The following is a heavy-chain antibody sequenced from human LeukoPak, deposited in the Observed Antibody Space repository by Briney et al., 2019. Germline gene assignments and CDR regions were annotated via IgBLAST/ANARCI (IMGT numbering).Heavy chain of an antibody. CDR2: IYYSGST. J-gene: IGHJ4*02. CDR1: GGSVSSGDYY. CDR3: ARVRYNWNDIYYFDY. Sequence: SQTLSLTCTVSGGSVSSGDYYWSWIRQPPGKGLEWIGYIYYSGSTYYNPSLKSRVTISVDTSKNQFSLKLSSVTAADTAVYYCARVRYNWNDIYYFDYWGQGTLVTVSS. D-gene: IGHD1-1*01. V-gene: IGHV4-30-4*08.